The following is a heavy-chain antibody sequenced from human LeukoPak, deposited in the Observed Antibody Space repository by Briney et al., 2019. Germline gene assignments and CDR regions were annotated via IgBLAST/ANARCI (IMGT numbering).Heavy chain of an antibody. D-gene: IGHD6-13*01. Sequence: PGRPLRLSCAASGFTFSSYWMHWVRQAPGRGLVWVSRINTDGSSTSYADSVKGRFTISRDNAKNTLYLQMNSLRAEDTAVYYCARVSSSSWWALDYWGQGTLVTVSS. V-gene: IGHV3-74*01. CDR3: ARVSSSSWWALDY. J-gene: IGHJ4*02. CDR1: GFTFSSYW. CDR2: INTDGSST.